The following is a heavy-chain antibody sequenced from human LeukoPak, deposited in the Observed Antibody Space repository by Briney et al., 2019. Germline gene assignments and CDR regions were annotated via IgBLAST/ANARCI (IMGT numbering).Heavy chain of an antibody. J-gene: IGHJ4*02. CDR1: GVSISNNYYY. Sequence: PSETLSLTCTVSGVSISNNYYYWAWIRQPPGEGLELIGYVHFTGSTFYNSSLKSRVTISADTSQNQFTLSLTSVTAADTAVHYCATLGLLRGAGFNLATHLDFWGQGPLVSVS. CDR2: VHFTGST. CDR3: ATLGLLRGAGFNLATHLDF. D-gene: IGHD1-26*01. V-gene: IGHV4-39*01.